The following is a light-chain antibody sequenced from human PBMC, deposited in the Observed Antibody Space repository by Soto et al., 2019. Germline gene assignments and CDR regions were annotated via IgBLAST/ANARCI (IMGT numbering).Light chain of an antibody. CDR3: SSYRRGSPGV. CDR2: DVS. J-gene: IGLJ1*01. V-gene: IGLV2-14*01. Sequence: QSALTQPASVSGSPGQSITISCTGTSSDVGGYNYVSWYQQHPGKAPKLMIYDVSNRPSGVSDRFSGSKSGNTASLTISGLEAEDEADFYCSSYRRGSPGVFGTGTKLAAL. CDR1: SSDVGGYNY.